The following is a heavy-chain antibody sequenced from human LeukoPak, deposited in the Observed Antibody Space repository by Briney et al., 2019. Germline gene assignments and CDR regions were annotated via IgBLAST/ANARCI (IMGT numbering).Heavy chain of an antibody. V-gene: IGHV3-53*01. CDR3: ARVGEERGFDY. D-gene: IGHD3-10*01. CDR2: ICSGGST. CDR1: GFTVSSNY. J-gene: IGHJ4*02. Sequence: PGGSLRLSCAASGFTVSSNYMSWVRQAPGKGLEWVSVICSGGSTYYADSVKGRFTISRDNSKNTLYLQMNSLRAEDTAVYYCARVGEERGFDYWGQGTLVTVSS.